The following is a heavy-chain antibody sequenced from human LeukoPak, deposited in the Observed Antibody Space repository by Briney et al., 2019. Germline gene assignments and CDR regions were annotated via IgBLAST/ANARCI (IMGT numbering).Heavy chain of an antibody. CDR2: IYSDDTT. CDR3: ARRAGGYSHPYDY. J-gene: IGHJ4*02. D-gene: IGHD4-23*01. V-gene: IGHV3-53*01. CDR1: GFTFSSSW. Sequence: GGSLRLSCAASGFTFSSSWMTWVRQAPGKGLEWVSLIYSDDTTLYADSVKGRFTISRDISKNTLYLQMSSLRAEDTAVYYCARRAGGYSHPYDYWGQGVLVTVSS.